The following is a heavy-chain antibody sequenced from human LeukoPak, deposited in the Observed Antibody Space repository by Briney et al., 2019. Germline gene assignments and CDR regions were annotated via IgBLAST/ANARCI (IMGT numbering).Heavy chain of an antibody. CDR2: IYTSTNT. CDR3: ARASYDSSGYYSVWWFDP. J-gene: IGHJ5*02. D-gene: IGHD3-22*01. V-gene: IGHV4-61*02. CDR1: GGSIGSGTYY. Sequence: PSETLSLTCTVSGGSIGSGTYYWSWIRQPAGKGPEWIGRIYTSTNTIYNPSLKSRVTISVDTSKNQFSLKLSSVTAADTAVYYCARASYDSSGYYSVWWFDPWGQGTLVTVSS.